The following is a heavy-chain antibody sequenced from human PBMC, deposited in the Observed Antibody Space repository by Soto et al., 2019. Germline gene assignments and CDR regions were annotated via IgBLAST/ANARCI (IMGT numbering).Heavy chain of an antibody. D-gene: IGHD5-18*01. Sequence: QVQLQESGPGLVKPSQTLSLTCTVTGGSISSGGYYWSWIRQHPGKGLEWIGYIYYSGSTYYNPSLKSRVTISVDTSKNQFSLKLSSVTAADTAVYYCASRGYSYGFSLGMDVWGQGTTVTVSS. J-gene: IGHJ6*02. CDR1: GGSISSGGYY. CDR3: ASRGYSYGFSLGMDV. CDR2: IYYSGST. V-gene: IGHV4-31*03.